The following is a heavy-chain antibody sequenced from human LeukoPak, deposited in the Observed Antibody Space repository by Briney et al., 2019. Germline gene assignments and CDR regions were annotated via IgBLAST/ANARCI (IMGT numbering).Heavy chain of an antibody. CDR1: GGSINTANYY. CDR2: ISYSGTP. J-gene: IGHJ4*02. V-gene: IGHV4-30-4*08. CDR3: ARDRYGDFEDY. D-gene: IGHD4-17*01. Sequence: SETLSLTCNVSGGSINTANYYWTWIRQPPWKGLEWIGYISYSGTPYYNPSLNSRVTIQLDPSKNQFSIILNSVTAADTAMSSCARDRYGDFEDYWGQRTLVNVSS.